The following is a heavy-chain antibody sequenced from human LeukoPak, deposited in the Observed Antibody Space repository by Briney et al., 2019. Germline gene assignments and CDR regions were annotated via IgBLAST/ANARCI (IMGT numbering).Heavy chain of an antibody. Sequence: PGGSLRLSCAASGFTFSTYWMTWVRQAPGKGLGWVANIKQDGSEKYYVDSVKGRFTISRDNAKNSLYLQMNSLRAEDTAMYYCARDFRFLDDYWGQGTLVTVSS. J-gene: IGHJ4*02. V-gene: IGHV3-7*01. CDR1: GFTFSTYW. D-gene: IGHD3-3*01. CDR3: ARDFRFLDDY. CDR2: IKQDGSEK.